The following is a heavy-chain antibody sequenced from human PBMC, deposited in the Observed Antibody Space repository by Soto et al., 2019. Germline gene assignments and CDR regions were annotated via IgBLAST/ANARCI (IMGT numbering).Heavy chain of an antibody. D-gene: IGHD2-2*01. CDR1: GFSLSTTAEG. CDR2: IYWDDDD. Sequence: QITLKESGPTLVKPTQTLTLTCTFSGFSLSTTAEGVGWIRQPPGKALEWLALIYWDDDDRYSPSMKSRLAIITVTSNNQVFLTMTNVDTVDTATFYYGAGSCSSAACYPNPYLDYWGQGILVPVSS. V-gene: IGHV2-5*02. CDR3: GAGSCSSAACYPNPYLDY. J-gene: IGHJ4*02.